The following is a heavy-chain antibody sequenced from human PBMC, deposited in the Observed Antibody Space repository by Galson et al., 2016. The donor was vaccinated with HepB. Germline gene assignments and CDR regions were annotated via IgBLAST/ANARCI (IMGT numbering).Heavy chain of an antibody. V-gene: IGHV4-39*01. J-gene: IGHJ5*02. CDR1: RASISSNVYY. CDR3: ARQGSSSAFDV. D-gene: IGHD6-25*01. Sequence: LTCSLSRASISSNVYYWAWIRQPAGKGLEWIGSVYYSGDSYYNPSLKPRVTISVDTSRDQFSLRLTSVPAADTAVYYWARQGSSSAFDVWGLGTLVTVSS. CDR2: VYYSGDS.